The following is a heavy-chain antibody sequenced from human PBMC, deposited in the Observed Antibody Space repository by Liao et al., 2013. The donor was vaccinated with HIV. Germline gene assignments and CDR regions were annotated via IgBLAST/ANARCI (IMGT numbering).Heavy chain of an antibody. CDR2: VYTSGST. CDR1: GGSISGGSYF. V-gene: IGHV4-61*02. J-gene: IGHJ6*03. D-gene: IGHD3-10*01. CDR3: ARASPYGSGNSGVYYHYMDV. Sequence: QVQLQESGPGLVKPSQTLSLTCTVSGGSISGGSYFWSWIRQPAGKGLEYIGRVYTSGSTNYNPSLKSRLTISVDTSKNQFSLDLSSVTAADTAVYYCARASPYGSGNSGVYYHYMDVWGKGTTVTVSS.